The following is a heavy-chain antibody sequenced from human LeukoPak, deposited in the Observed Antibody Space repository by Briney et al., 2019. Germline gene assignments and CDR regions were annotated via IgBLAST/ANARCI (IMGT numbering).Heavy chain of an antibody. D-gene: IGHD5-18*01. CDR2: ISSSGTT. V-gene: IGHV4-30-4*01. J-gene: IGHJ4*02. Sequence: PSETLSLTCTVSSGSISSGDYYWSWIRQPPGKGLEWIGYISSSGTTYYNPSLRSRITISVDSSKSQFSLKLSSVTAADTAVYYCARGRVDTAMVISSQFVDDLASDYWGQGTLVTVSS. CDR3: ARGRVDTAMVISSQFVDDLASDY. CDR1: SGSISSGDYY.